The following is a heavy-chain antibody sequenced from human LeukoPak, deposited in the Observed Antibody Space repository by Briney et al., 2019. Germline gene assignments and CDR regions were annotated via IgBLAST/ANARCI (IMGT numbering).Heavy chain of an antibody. CDR2: ITGSSSTI. V-gene: IGHV3-48*01. CDR3: AREPTYTSTWYTSCDY. CDR1: GFTFSSYN. Sequence: GGSLRLSCAASGFTFSSYNMNWVRQAPGKGLEWVSYITGSSSTIYYADSVKGRFTISRDNAKDSLYLQMNSLRAEDTAVYYCAREPTYTSTWYTSCDYWGQGILVTVSS. D-gene: IGHD6-13*01. J-gene: IGHJ4*02.